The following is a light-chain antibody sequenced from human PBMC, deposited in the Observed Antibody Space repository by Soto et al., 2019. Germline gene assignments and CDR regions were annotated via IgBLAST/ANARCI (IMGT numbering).Light chain of an antibody. V-gene: IGLV2-11*01. CDR1: SSDVDDYNF. CDR2: DVT. J-gene: IGLJ2*01. Sequence: QSALTQPRSVSGSPGQSVTISCTGTSSDVDDYNFVSWYQQHPGTAPKLMIYDVTKRPSGVPGRFSGSRSGNTASLTISGLQIEDEAHYYCCSYAGGYFFEVIFGGGTMLTVL. CDR3: CSYAGGYFFEVI.